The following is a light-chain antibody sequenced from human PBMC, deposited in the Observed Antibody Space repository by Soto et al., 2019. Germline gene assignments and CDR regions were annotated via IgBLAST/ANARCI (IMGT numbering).Light chain of an antibody. CDR1: DNIGSN. CDR2: AAS. Sequence: DIQLTQSPASLSASVGDRVTITCRASDNIGSNLNWYQHQTGTAPKLLIYAASSLQGGVPSRFSGSGYGTQFTLTINGLQTEDFATYYCQQSYKILTFGGGTWVDI. V-gene: IGKV1-39*01. CDR3: QQSYKILT. J-gene: IGKJ4*01.